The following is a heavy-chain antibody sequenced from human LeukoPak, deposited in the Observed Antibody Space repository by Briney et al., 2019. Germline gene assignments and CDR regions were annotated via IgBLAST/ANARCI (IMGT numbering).Heavy chain of an antibody. CDR2: ISGSGGFT. CDR3: AKEERLRFGAMYLDY. V-gene: IGHV3-23*01. CDR1: GFPFSSHG. Sequence: GGSLRLSCAASGFPFSSHGINSVRQAPGNGLQWVSGISGSGGFTYADSVKGRFTISRDNSNNTLSLQMNSLRAEDTAIYYCAKEERLRFGAMYLDYWGQGTLVTVSS. J-gene: IGHJ4*02. D-gene: IGHD3-10*01.